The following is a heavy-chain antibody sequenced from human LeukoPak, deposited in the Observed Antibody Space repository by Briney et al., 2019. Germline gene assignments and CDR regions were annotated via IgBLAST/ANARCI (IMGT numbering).Heavy chain of an antibody. Sequence: ASVKVSCKASGYTFTGYHMHWVRQAPGQGLEWMGWINPNSGGTNYAQKFQGRVTMTRDTSISTAYMELSRLRSDDTAVYYCARQYQLLSWFDPWGQGTLVTVSS. CDR1: GYTFTGYH. D-gene: IGHD2-2*01. J-gene: IGHJ5*02. CDR2: INPNSGGT. V-gene: IGHV1-2*02. CDR3: ARQYQLLSWFDP.